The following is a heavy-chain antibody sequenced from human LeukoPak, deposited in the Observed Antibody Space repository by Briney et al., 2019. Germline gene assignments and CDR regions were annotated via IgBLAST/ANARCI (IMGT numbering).Heavy chain of an antibody. CDR2: TNPDGSYT. D-gene: IGHD3-9*01. Sequence: GGSLRLSCAASGFTFSTYWMRWVRQAPGKGLVWVSRTNPDGSYTSYGDSVKGRFTISRDNAKNTLFLQMNGLTAKDTAVYYCVNDMTGPVDYWGQGTLVTVSS. CDR3: VNDMTGPVDY. CDR1: GFTFSTYW. V-gene: IGHV3-74*01. J-gene: IGHJ4*02.